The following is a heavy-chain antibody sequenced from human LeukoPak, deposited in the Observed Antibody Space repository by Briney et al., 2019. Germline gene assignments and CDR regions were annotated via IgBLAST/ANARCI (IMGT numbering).Heavy chain of an antibody. Sequence: GGSLRLSCSASGFTFRNYGMHWVRQAPGKGLEWVAFIRYDGSNKYYADSVKGRFTISRDNSKNTLYLQMNSLRAEDTAVYYCAKEARAAAGPSPLDYWGQGTLVTVSS. CDR3: AKEARAAAGPSPLDY. V-gene: IGHV3-30*02. D-gene: IGHD6-13*01. CDR1: GFTFRNYG. CDR2: IRYDGSNK. J-gene: IGHJ4*02.